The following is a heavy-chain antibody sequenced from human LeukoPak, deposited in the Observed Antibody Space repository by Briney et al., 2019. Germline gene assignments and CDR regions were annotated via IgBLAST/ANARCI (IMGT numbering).Heavy chain of an antibody. J-gene: IGHJ4*02. V-gene: IGHV3-23*01. Sequence: PGGSLRLSCAASGFTFSSYAMSWVRQAPGKGLAWVSAISGSGGSTYYADSVKGRFTISRDNSKNTLYLQMNSLRAEDTAVYYCAKGPSKLGYCSGGSCYSGDYWGQGTLVTVSS. D-gene: IGHD2-15*01. CDR3: AKGPSKLGYCSGGSCYSGDY. CDR2: ISGSGGST. CDR1: GFTFSSYA.